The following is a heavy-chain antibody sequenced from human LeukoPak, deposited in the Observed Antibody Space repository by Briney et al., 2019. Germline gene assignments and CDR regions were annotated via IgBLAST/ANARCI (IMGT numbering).Heavy chain of an antibody. V-gene: IGHV3-7*01. CDR2: IKQDGSER. J-gene: IGHJ3*02. Sequence: GGSLRLSRAASGFTFSSYWMSWVRQAPGKGLEWVANIKQDGSERYYVDSLKGQFTISRDNAKNSLYLQMNSLRAEDTAVYYCARVASYAFDIWGQGTMVTVSS. D-gene: IGHD6-6*01. CDR3: ARVASYAFDI. CDR1: GFTFSSYW.